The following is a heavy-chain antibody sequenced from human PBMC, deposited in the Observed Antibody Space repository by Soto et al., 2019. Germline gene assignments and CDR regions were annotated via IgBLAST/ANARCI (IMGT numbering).Heavy chain of an antibody. CDR3: ARLPGYCSGDSCRIDY. V-gene: IGHV4-59*08. Sequence: SETLSLTCSVSGASTSSNFWSWVRQPPGKGLEWIGSIYFGGSTQYNLSLKSRATISLDTSKNQFTLKLASVTAADTAVYFCARLPGYCSGDSCRIDYWGQGTLVTVSS. CDR2: IYFGGST. CDR1: GASTSSNF. D-gene: IGHD2-15*01. J-gene: IGHJ4*02.